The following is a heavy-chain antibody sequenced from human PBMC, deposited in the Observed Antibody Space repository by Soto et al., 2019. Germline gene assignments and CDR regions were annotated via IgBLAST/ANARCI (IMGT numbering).Heavy chain of an antibody. CDR2: ISGSGGST. J-gene: IGHJ6*02. CDR3: AKDLGITMIVVVTVDYGMDV. D-gene: IGHD3-22*01. CDR1: GFTFSSYA. V-gene: IGHV3-23*01. Sequence: PGGSLRLSCAASGFTFSSYAMSWVRQAPGKGLEWVSAISGSGGSTYYADSVKGRFTISRDNSKNTLYLQMNSLRAEDTAVYYCAKDLGITMIVVVTVDYGMDVWGQGTTVTVSS.